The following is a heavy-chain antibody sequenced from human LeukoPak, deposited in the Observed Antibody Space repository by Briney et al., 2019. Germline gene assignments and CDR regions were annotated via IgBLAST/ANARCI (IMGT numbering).Heavy chain of an antibody. J-gene: IGHJ3*02. CDR1: GYSVTSYW. V-gene: IGHV5-51*01. CDR3: ARRSGSDALDI. D-gene: IGHD3-10*01. CDR2: IYPGDSYT. Sequence: KGGESLKISCMGSGYSVTSYWIAWVRQMPGKGLEWMGIIYPGDSYTTYSPSFQGQVTISADKSISTAYLQWRSLKASDTAMYYCARRSGSDALDIWGQGTMVTVSS.